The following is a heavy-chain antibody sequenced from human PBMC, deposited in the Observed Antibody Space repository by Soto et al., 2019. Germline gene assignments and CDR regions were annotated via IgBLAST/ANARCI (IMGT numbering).Heavy chain of an antibody. D-gene: IGHD3-3*01. CDR1: GFTFSSYA. CDR2: ISGSGGST. Sequence: GGSLRLSCAASGFTFSSYAMSWVRQAPGKGLEWVSAISGSGGSTYYAGSVKGRFTISRENSKNTLYLQMNSLRAEDTAVYYCAKAPAPDTIFGVVIIGYWGQGTLVTVSS. CDR3: AKAPAPDTIFGVVIIGY. J-gene: IGHJ4*02. V-gene: IGHV3-23*01.